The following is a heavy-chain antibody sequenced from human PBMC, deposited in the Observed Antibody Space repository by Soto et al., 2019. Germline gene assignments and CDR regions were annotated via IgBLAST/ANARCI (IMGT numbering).Heavy chain of an antibody. CDR3: ARSTGIAAAGTRIGYYYYGMDV. Sequence: GASVKVSCKASGGTFSSYAISWLRQAPGQGLEWMGGIIPIFGTANYAQKFQGRVTITADKSTSTAYMELSSLRSEDTAVYYCARSTGIAAAGTRIGYYYYGMDVWGQGTTVTVSS. D-gene: IGHD6-13*01. CDR2: IIPIFGTA. CDR1: GGTFSSYA. V-gene: IGHV1-69*06. J-gene: IGHJ6*02.